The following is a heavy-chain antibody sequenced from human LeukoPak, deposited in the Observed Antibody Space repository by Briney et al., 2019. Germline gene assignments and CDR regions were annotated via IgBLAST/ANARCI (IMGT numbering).Heavy chain of an antibody. V-gene: IGHV1-46*01. CDR2: INPISGAT. CDR1: GYTFTRYY. J-gene: IGHJ4*02. Sequence: ASVTVSCKTSGYTFTRYYMQWVRQAPGHGLEWMGIINPISGATDYAQKFQGRVTMTRDTSTGTVYMELSSLRSEDTAMYYCARLPYRDGVAQDYWGQGTLVTVSP. CDR3: ARLPYRDGVAQDY. D-gene: IGHD3-16*02.